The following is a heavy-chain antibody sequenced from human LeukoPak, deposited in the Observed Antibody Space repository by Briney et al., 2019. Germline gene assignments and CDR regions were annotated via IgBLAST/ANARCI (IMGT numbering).Heavy chain of an antibody. Sequence: GGSLRLSCAASGFTFSGSAMPWVRQASGKGLEWVGRIRSKANSYATVYAASVKGRFTISRDDSKNTAYLQMNSLKTEDTAVYYCTSGLSVRRSNNTPVDYWGQGTLVTVSS. CDR3: TSGLSVRRSNNTPVDY. D-gene: IGHD1-1*01. V-gene: IGHV3-73*01. CDR1: GFTFSGSA. CDR2: IRSKANSYAT. J-gene: IGHJ4*02.